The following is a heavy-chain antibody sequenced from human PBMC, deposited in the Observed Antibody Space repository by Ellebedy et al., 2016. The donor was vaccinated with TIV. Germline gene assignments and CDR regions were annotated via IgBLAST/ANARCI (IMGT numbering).Heavy chain of an antibody. CDR3: TRADPLAGYNP. CDR1: GFTLTNYY. Sequence: GESLKISCSASGFTLTNYYMTWIRQAPGKGLEWVAYISRSGTHPDYADSVRGRFTISRDIAKNSFYLQMNNLRAADTAVYSCTRADPLAGYNPWGQGTLVTVSS. CDR2: ISRSGTHP. D-gene: IGHD3-9*01. J-gene: IGHJ5*02. V-gene: IGHV3-11*06.